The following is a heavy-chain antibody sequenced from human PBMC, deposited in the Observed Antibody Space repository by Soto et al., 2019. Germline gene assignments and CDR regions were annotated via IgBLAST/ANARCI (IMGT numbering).Heavy chain of an antibody. Sequence: PGGSLRLSCAVAGLKFGDYYMSWIRQAPGKGLEWVSYISSSGSTIYYADSVKGRFTISRDNAKNSLYLQMNSLRAEDTAVYYCARENHPYYDFWSGWGDYYYYYMDVWGKGTTVTVSS. J-gene: IGHJ6*03. CDR2: ISSSGSTI. V-gene: IGHV3-11*01. CDR1: GLKFGDYY. D-gene: IGHD3-3*01. CDR3: ARENHPYYDFWSGWGDYYYYYMDV.